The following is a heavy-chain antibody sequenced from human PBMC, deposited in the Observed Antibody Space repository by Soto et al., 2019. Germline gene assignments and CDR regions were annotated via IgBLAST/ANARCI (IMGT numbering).Heavy chain of an antibody. CDR1: GFSLSTSGMC. V-gene: IGHV2-70*01. CDR2: IDWDDDK. Sequence: ESGPTLVNPTHTLTLTCTFSGFSLSTSGMCVSWIRQPPGKALEWLALIDWDDDKYYSTSLKTRLTISKDTSKNQVVLTMTNMDPVDTATYYCARGADYDFWSGYYQFDYWGQGTLVTVSS. D-gene: IGHD3-3*01. J-gene: IGHJ4*02. CDR3: ARGADYDFWSGYYQFDY.